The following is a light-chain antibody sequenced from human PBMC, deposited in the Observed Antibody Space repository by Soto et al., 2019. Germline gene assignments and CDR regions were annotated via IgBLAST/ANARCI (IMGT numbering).Light chain of an antibody. Sequence: EIVLTQSPGTLSLSPGERATLSCGASQSVTSSYLAWYQQKPGQAPRLLIYAASSRATGIPDRFSGSGSGTDFTLTISRMEPEDSAVYYCHQYGIVPWTFGQGTKVDIK. V-gene: IGKV3-20*01. CDR2: AAS. CDR1: QSVTSSY. CDR3: HQYGIVPWT. J-gene: IGKJ1*01.